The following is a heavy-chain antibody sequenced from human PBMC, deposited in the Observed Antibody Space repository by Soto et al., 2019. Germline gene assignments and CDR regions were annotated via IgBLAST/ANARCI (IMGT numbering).Heavy chain of an antibody. CDR3: TRRGYPEAAAGTNYYYYMDV. J-gene: IGHJ6*03. CDR1: GFTFSGSA. Sequence: EVQLVESGGGLVQPGGSLKLSCAASGFTFSGSAMHWVRQASGKGLEWVGRIRSKANSYATSYAASVKGRFTISRDDSKNTAYLRMNSLKTEDTAVFYCTRRGYPEAAAGTNYYYYMDVWCKGTTGTVSS. CDR2: IRSKANSYAT. D-gene: IGHD6-13*01. V-gene: IGHV3-73*01.